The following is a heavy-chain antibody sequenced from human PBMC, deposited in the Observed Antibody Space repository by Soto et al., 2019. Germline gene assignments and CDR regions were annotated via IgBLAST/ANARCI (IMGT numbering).Heavy chain of an antibody. J-gene: IGHJ5*02. Sequence: QVQLVQSGAEVKKPGSSVKVSCKASADTFNSYSLSWLRQAPGQRLEWMGGITPVFGTADYAQSFEDRLTIAADDSTSTVYMELSSLRSDDTAVYYCAISLEGTTVTDCFDHWGQGALVTVSS. V-gene: IGHV1-69*01. CDR2: ITPVFGTA. CDR1: ADTFNSYS. CDR3: AISLEGTTVTDCFDH. D-gene: IGHD4-17*01.